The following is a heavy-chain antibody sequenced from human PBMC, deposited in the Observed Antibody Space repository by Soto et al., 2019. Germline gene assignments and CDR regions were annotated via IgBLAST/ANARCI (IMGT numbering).Heavy chain of an antibody. CDR1: GGSFSAYY. CDR2: INYSGRT. CDR3: ARDGYNDGSFDY. J-gene: IGHJ4*02. D-gene: IGHD5-18*01. Sequence: QVQLQQWGAGLLKPSETLSLTCGVYGGSFSAYYWSWIRQPPGKGLEWIGEINYSGRTNYNSSLKSRVTMSVDTSQSPFSLKLNSVTAADTAVYYCARDGYNDGSFDYWGQGTLVTVSS. V-gene: IGHV4-34*01.